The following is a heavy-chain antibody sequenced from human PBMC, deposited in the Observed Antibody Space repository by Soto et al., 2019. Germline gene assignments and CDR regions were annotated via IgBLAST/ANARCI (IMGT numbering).Heavy chain of an antibody. CDR2: IYDSGST. Sequence: SETLSLTCTVSGGSISSYYWRWIRQPPGQGLEWIVYIYDSGSTYHTHPLKSRLTISVDTSKNLFSLKLSSVTVADTAVYYCARLVYSNPTGIHYYYYMDVWGKGTTVTVSS. CDR1: GGSISSYY. J-gene: IGHJ6*03. V-gene: IGHV4-59*08. D-gene: IGHD4-4*01. CDR3: ARLVYSNPTGIHYYYYMDV.